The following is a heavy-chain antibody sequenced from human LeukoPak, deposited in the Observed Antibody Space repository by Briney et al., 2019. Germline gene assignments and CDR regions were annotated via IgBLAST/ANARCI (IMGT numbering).Heavy chain of an antibody. CDR2: VYYSGTT. Sequence: PGGSLRLSCAASGFIFSSFGMHWIRQAPGKGLEWIGYVYYSGTTNYNPSLKSRVIISVDTSKNQFSLNLSPVIAADTAVYYCARVGVDYSGNIIKYYFDYWGQGTLVTVSS. V-gene: IGHV4-59*01. J-gene: IGHJ4*02. D-gene: IGHD4-23*01. CDR1: GFIFSSFG. CDR3: ARVGVDYSGNIIKYYFDY.